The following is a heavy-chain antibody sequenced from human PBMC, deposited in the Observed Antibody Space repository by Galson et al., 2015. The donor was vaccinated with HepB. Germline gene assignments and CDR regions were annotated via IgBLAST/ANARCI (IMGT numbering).Heavy chain of an antibody. CDR2: INAGNGNT. Sequence: KVSCKASGYTFSNYAMHWVRQAPGQRLEWMGWINAGNGNTKYSQKFQGRVTITRDTSASTAYMELSSLRSEDTAVYYCAREGSRIAAYNWFDPWGQGTLVTVSS. CDR3: AREGSRIAAYNWFDP. CDR1: GYTFSNYA. J-gene: IGHJ5*02. D-gene: IGHD6-6*01. V-gene: IGHV1-3*01.